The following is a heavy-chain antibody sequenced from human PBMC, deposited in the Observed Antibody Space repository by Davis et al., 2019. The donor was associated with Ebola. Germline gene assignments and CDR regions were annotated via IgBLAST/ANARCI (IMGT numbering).Heavy chain of an antibody. CDR3: AIAAGYSAPFDP. CDR1: GGSFSGYY. Sequence: PSETLSLTCAVYGGSFSGYYWSWIRQPPGEGLEWIGEINHSGSTNYNPSLKSRVTMSVDTSKNQFSLKLSSVTAADTAVYYCAIAAGYSAPFDPWGQGTLVTVSS. V-gene: IGHV4-34*01. D-gene: IGHD2-15*01. CDR2: INHSGST. J-gene: IGHJ5*02.